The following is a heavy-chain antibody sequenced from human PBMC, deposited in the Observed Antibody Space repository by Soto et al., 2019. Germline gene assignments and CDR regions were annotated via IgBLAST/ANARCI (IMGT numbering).Heavy chain of an antibody. D-gene: IGHD6-19*01. J-gene: IGHJ4*02. CDR3: AKDRAVLRPAVAGN. V-gene: IGHV3-30*18. CDR1: GFTFSSYG. CDR2: ISYDGSNK. Sequence: PGGSLRLSCAASGFTFSSYGMHWVRQAPGKGLEWVAVISYDGSNKYYADSVKGRFTISRDNSKNTLYLQMNSLRAEDTAVYYCAKDRAVLRPAVAGNWGQGTLVTVSS.